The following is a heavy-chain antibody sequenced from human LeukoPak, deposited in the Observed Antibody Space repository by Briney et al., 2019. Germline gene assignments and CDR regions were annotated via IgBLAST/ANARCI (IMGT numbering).Heavy chain of an antibody. D-gene: IGHD3-9*01. CDR2: INPSGGST. Sequence: ASVKVYCKASGYTFTSYYMHWVRQAPGQGLEWMGIINPSGGSTSYAQKFQGRVTMTRDTSTSTVYMELSSLRSEDTAVYYCARDRNDFDWLFDWGQGTLVTVSS. CDR3: ARDRNDFDWLFD. J-gene: IGHJ4*02. V-gene: IGHV1-46*01. CDR1: GYTFTSYY.